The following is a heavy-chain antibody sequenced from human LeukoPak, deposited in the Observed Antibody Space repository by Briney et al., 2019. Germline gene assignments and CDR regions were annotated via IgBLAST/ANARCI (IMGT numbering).Heavy chain of an antibody. Sequence: GGSLRLSCAASGFTFSSYAMHWVRQAPGKGLEWVSVIYRGGSTYYADSVKGRFTISRDNSKNTLYLQMNSLRAEDTAVYYCAREHITMVRGVIYYYYGMDVWGQGTTVTVSS. CDR2: IYRGGST. J-gene: IGHJ6*02. V-gene: IGHV3-66*01. CDR1: GFTFSSYA. D-gene: IGHD3-10*01. CDR3: AREHITMVRGVIYYYYGMDV.